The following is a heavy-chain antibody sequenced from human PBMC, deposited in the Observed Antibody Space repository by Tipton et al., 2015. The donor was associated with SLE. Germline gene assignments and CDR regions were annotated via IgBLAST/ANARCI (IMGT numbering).Heavy chain of an antibody. CDR2: TVTSDTT. CDR1: GFNFDSYA. J-gene: IGHJ4*01. V-gene: IGHV3-23*03. CDR3: VTRGWEFDY. D-gene: IGHD1-26*01. Sequence: SLRLSCAASGFNFDSYAMSWVRQAPGKGLEWVSVTVTSDTTYYGDSVKGRFTIYRDDSQNTLFLQMNSLRVDDTAVYYCVTRGWEFDYWGHGTLVTVSS.